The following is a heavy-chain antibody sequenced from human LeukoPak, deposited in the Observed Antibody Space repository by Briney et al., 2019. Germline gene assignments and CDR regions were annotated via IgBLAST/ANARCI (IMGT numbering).Heavy chain of an antibody. D-gene: IGHD3-10*01. V-gene: IGHV1-18*01. CDR3: ARDTLWFGELSSNWFDP. CDR2: ISAYNGNT. J-gene: IGHJ5*02. CDR1: GYTFTSYG. Sequence: ASVKVSCKASGYTFTSYGISWVRQAPGQGLEWMGWISAYNGNTNYAQKLQGRVTMTTDTSTSTAYMELRSLRSDDTAVYYCARDTLWFGELSSNWFDPWGQGTLVTVSS.